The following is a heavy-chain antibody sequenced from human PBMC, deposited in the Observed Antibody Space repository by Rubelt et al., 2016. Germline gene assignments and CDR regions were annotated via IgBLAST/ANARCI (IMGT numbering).Heavy chain of an antibody. CDR1: GGSFSAYY. CDR2: INHSGGT. Sequence: QVQLQQWGAGLLKPSETLSLTCAVYGGSFSAYYWTWIRQPPGKGLEWIGEINHSGGTNYNPSLKSRVTISVDTSKNQFSLNLNSVTAADTAVYYCARILSDSSSWSMDVWGQGTTVTVSS. J-gene: IGHJ6*02. D-gene: IGHD6-13*01. CDR3: ARILSDSSSWSMDV. V-gene: IGHV4-34*01.